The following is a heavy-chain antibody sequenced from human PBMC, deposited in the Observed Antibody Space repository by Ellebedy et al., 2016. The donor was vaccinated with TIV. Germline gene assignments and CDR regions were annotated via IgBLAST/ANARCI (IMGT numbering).Heavy chain of an antibody. CDR3: ARVGRGGRWFDP. CDR2: ISYSGST. V-gene: IGHV4-59*12. CDR1: GGSISPYF. J-gene: IGHJ5*02. D-gene: IGHD3-10*01. Sequence: MPGGSLRLSCTVSGGSISPYFWSWIRQPPGKGLEWIGYISYSGSTNYNPSLKSRVTISVDTSKNQFSLKLSSVTAADTAVYYCARVGRGGRWFDPWGQGTLVTVSS.